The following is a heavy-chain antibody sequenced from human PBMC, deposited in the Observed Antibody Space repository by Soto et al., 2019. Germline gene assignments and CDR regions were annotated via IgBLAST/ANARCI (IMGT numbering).Heavy chain of an antibody. Sequence: EVQLLESGGGLVQPGGSLRLSCAASGFTFSSYAMSWVRQAPGKGLEWVSAISGSGGSTYYADSVKGRFTICRDNSKNTLYLQMNSLRAEDTAVYYCAKSNDIVVVVAAHFDYWGQGTLVTVSS. CDR1: GFTFSSYA. CDR2: ISGSGGST. CDR3: AKSNDIVVVVAAHFDY. J-gene: IGHJ4*02. D-gene: IGHD2-15*01. V-gene: IGHV3-23*01.